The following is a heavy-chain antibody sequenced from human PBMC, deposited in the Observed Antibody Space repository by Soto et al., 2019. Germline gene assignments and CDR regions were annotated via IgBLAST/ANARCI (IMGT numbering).Heavy chain of an antibody. CDR2: ISGSGGST. V-gene: IGHV3-23*01. CDR3: APPVGSYYYDSSGSPLDY. Sequence: GGSLRLSCAASGFTFSSYAMSWVRQAPGKGLEWVSAISGSGGSTYYADSVKGRFTISRDNSKNTLYLQMNSLRAEDTAVYCCAPPVGSYYYDSSGSPLDYWGQGTLVTVSS. J-gene: IGHJ4*02. CDR1: GFTFSSYA. D-gene: IGHD3-22*01.